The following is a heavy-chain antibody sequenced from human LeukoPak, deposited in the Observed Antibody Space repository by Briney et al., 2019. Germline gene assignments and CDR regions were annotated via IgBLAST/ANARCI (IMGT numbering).Heavy chain of an antibody. Sequence: SETLSLTCTVSGGSISSYDWSWIRQPPGKGLEWIGYIYYSGSTNYNPSLKSRVTISVDTSKNQFSLKLSSVTAADTAVYYCARVGHYDYVWGSYRYTTGPTDYWGQGTLVTVSS. D-gene: IGHD3-16*02. CDR1: GGSISSYD. V-gene: IGHV4-59*01. J-gene: IGHJ4*02. CDR2: IYYSGST. CDR3: ARVGHYDYVWGSYRYTTGPTDY.